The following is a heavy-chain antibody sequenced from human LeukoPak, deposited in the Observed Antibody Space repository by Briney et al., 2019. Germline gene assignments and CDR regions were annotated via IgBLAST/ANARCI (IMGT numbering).Heavy chain of an antibody. V-gene: IGHV4-4*07. CDR2: IYASGTT. D-gene: IGHD3-22*01. CDR1: GDSISNYY. J-gene: IGHJ4*02. Sequence: SETLSLTCIVSGDSISNYYWSWIRQPAGKGLEWIGRIYASGTTNYNPSLKSRVTMSVDTSKNQFSLKMRSVTAADTAVYYCARANYDGSDYWGQGTLVTVSS. CDR3: ARANYDGSDY.